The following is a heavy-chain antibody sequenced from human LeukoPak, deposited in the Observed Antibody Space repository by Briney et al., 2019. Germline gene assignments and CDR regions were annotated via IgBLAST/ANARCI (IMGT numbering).Heavy chain of an antibody. V-gene: IGHV3-74*01. Sequence: GGSLRLSCAASGFTFSNYYMHWVRQAPGKGLVWVSRIDGDGNSTSYADSVKGRFTISRDNAKNSLYLQMNSLRAEDTAVYYCARDVLYSSTAFDIWGQGTMVTVSS. J-gene: IGHJ3*02. CDR2: IDGDGNST. D-gene: IGHD6-13*01. CDR3: ARDVLYSSTAFDI. CDR1: GFTFSNYY.